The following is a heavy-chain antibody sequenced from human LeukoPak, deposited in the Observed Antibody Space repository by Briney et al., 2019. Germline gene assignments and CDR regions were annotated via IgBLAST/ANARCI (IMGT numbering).Heavy chain of an antibody. V-gene: IGHV3-21*01. CDR1: GFTFSSYS. J-gene: IGHJ5*02. Sequence: GGSLRLSCAASGFTFSSYSMNWVRQAPGKGLEWVSSISSSSSYIYYADSVKGRFTISRDNAKNSLYLQMNSLRAEDTAVYYCARDGHTAMVRGWFDPCGQGTLVTVSS. CDR3: ARDGHTAMVRGWFDP. D-gene: IGHD5-18*01. CDR2: ISSSSSYI.